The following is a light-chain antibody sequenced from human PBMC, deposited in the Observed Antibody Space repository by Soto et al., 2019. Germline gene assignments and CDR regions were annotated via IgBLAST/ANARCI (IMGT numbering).Light chain of an antibody. V-gene: IGKV1-33*01. Sequence: DIQMTQSPSSLSASVGDRVTITCQASQDISNYLNWYQQKPGKAPKLLIYESSNLETGAPSRFSGSGSVTDFTFTISSLQPEDIATYYCQQYDNLLLTVGGGIKVEIK. J-gene: IGKJ4*01. CDR2: ESS. CDR1: QDISNY. CDR3: QQYDNLLLT.